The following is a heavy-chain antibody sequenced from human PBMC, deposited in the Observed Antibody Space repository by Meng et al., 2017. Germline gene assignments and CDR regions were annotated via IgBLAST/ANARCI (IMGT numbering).Heavy chain of an antibody. Sequence: QVQLVESGGGVVQPGRSLSLYCAASGFTFSNYAMHWVRQAPGKGMEWVAIIWYDGSKKYYADSVKGRFTISRDNSKNTVYLQMDSLRAEDTAVYYCARGNGWPGGWFDPWGQGTLVTVSS. CDR1: GFTFSNYA. D-gene: IGHD6-19*01. V-gene: IGHV3-33*01. J-gene: IGHJ5*02. CDR3: ARGNGWPGGWFDP. CDR2: IWYDGSKK.